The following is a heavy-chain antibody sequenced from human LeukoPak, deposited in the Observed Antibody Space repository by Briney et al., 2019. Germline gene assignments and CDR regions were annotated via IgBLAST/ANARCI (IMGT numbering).Heavy chain of an antibody. D-gene: IGHD3-3*01. CDR3: AKRGRVPGVVDH. Sequence: PGGSLRLSCAASGFTFDRYAMGWVRQTPGEGLEWVSAISGSGGSTSYADSVKGRFIISRDNSKNTMSLQMISLRAEDTAVYYRAKRGRVPGVVDHWGQGTLVTVSS. V-gene: IGHV3-23*01. CDR2: ISGSGGST. J-gene: IGHJ4*02. CDR1: GFTFDRYA.